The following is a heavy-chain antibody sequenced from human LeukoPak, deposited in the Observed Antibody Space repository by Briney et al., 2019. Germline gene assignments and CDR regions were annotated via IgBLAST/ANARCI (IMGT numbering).Heavy chain of an antibody. CDR3: ATNHGGNQDAFDI. CDR1: GYTFTGYY. V-gene: IGHV1-2*02. J-gene: IGHJ3*02. CDR2: INPNSGGT. D-gene: IGHD2-15*01. Sequence: ASVKVSCKASGYTFTGYYMHWVRQAPGQGLEWMGWINPNSGGTNYAQKFQGRVTMTRDTSISTAYMELSRLRSDDTAVYYCATNHGGNQDAFDIWGQGTMVTVS.